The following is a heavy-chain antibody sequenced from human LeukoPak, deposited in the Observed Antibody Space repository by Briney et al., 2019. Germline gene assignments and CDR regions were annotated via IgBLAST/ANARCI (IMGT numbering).Heavy chain of an antibody. Sequence: ASVKVSCKASGGTFSSYAISWVRQAPGQGLEWMGGIIPIFGTANYAQKFQGRVTITTDESTSTAYMELSGLRAEDTAVYYCARSSVEEHQPFDYWGQGTLVTVSS. CDR1: GGTFSSYA. V-gene: IGHV1-69*05. CDR2: IIPIFGTA. D-gene: IGHD2-2*01. J-gene: IGHJ4*02. CDR3: ARSSVEEHQPFDY.